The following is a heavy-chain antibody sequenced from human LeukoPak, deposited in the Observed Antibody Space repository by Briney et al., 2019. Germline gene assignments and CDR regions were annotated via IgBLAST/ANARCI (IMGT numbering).Heavy chain of an antibody. D-gene: IGHD2-2*03. V-gene: IGHV3-30*02. CDR1: GFTFSSYG. Sequence: GGSLRLSCAASGFTFSSYGMHWVRQAPGKGLEWVAFIHFDGSLKYSGDSVKGRFTVSRDNSKNTLYLQMNSLRPEDTAVYYCAKDQCTRASCDGYPGHWGQGTLVTVSS. CDR2: IHFDGSLK. CDR3: AKDQCTRASCDGYPGH. J-gene: IGHJ4*02.